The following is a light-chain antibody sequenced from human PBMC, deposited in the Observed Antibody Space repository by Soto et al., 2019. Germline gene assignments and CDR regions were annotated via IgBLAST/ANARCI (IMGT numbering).Light chain of an antibody. Sequence: QSALTQPASVSGSPGQSITISCTGTSSDVGAYIFVSWYQQYPGKAPKLMIYDITNRPSGVSNRFSGSKAGNTASLTISGLQAEDEADYYCVSFTTRKSYVFGTGTKVTV. CDR1: SSDVGAYIF. CDR2: DIT. V-gene: IGLV2-14*01. J-gene: IGLJ1*01. CDR3: VSFTTRKSYV.